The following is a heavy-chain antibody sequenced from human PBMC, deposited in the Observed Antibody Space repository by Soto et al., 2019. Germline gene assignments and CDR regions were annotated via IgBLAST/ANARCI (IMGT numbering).Heavy chain of an antibody. Sequence: QLQLQESGPGLVKPSETLSLTCTVSGGSIISSSYYWGWIRQPPGKGLEWIGSIYYSGSTYYNPSLKSRVTISVDTSKNQFSLKLSSVTAADTAVYYCASLVAGTSRYYYGMDVWGQGTTVTVSS. CDR1: GGSIISSSYY. CDR2: IYYSGST. CDR3: ASLVAGTSRYYYGMDV. D-gene: IGHD6-19*01. J-gene: IGHJ6*02. V-gene: IGHV4-39*01.